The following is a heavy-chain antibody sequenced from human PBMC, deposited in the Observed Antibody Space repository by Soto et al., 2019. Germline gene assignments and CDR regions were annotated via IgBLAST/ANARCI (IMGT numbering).Heavy chain of an antibody. Sequence: QVQLVQSGAEMKKPGASVKLSCKTSGINYNTYAIHWVRQAPGQGLEWMGWINAWNGDTRYSQNIQGRVTLTRDTSASTVYMDLDSLKSEETCVDYCASAISGNVTWGQGTLVTVSS. CDR3: ASAISGNVT. CDR1: GINYNTYA. D-gene: IGHD5-12*01. CDR2: INAWNGDT. V-gene: IGHV1-3*01. J-gene: IGHJ4*02.